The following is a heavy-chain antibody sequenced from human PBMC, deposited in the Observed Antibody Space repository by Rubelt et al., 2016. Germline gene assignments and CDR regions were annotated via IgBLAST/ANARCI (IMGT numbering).Heavy chain of an antibody. V-gene: IGHV1-69*01. CDR3: ARGDATVPRSYWYFDL. CDR1: GGTFSSYA. J-gene: IGHJ2*01. CDR2: IIPIFGTA. D-gene: IGHD4-17*01. Sequence: QVQLVQSGAEVKKPESSVKVSCKASGGTFSSYAISWVRQAPGQGLEWMGGIIPIFGTANYAQKFQGRVTITADESTSTAYMGLSSLRSEDTAVYYCARGDATVPRSYWYFDLWGRGTLVTVSS.